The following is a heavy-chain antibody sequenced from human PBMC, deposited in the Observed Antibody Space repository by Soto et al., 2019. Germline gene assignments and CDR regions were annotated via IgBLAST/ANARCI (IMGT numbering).Heavy chain of an antibody. J-gene: IGHJ4*02. CDR2: ISGGGDTT. Sequence: EVQLLESGGGLVQPGGSLRLSCAASGFTFNNYAMTWVRQAPGKGLEWVSAISGGGDTTSYADSVKGRFTVSRDGSTNTLYLQMSGLRAEDTALYYCAKGRVGSGILTPRVDFWGQGTLVTVSS. V-gene: IGHV3-23*01. CDR3: AKGRVGSGILTPRVDF. D-gene: IGHD3-10*01. CDR1: GFTFNNYA.